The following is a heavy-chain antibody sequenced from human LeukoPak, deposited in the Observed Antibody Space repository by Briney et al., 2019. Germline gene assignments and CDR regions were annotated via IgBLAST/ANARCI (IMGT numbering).Heavy chain of an antibody. CDR3: VVTQKWLAFDY. V-gene: IGHV4-59*08. CDR1: GGSISGRY. J-gene: IGHJ4*02. Sequence: SETLSLTCAVSGGSISGRYWSWIRQPPGKGLEWIANWRYDGSPNYTPSLESRATISLDTSKNQFSLRLTSVTAADTAVYYCVVTQKWLAFDYWGQGILVTISS. D-gene: IGHD6-19*01. CDR2: WRYDGSP.